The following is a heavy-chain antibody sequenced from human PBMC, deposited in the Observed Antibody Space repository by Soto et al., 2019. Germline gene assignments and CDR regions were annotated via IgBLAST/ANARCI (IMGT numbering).Heavy chain of an antibody. V-gene: IGHV3-23*01. J-gene: IGHJ4*02. CDR1: GFTFSIYS. CDR3: EYLNVI. CDR2: ISGSGGST. Sequence: GGSXRLSCASSGFTFSIYSMSWVRQAPGKGLEWVSAISGSGGSTYYADSVKGRLTISRDNSKNTLYLQMNSMRAEDTAVYYCEYLNVIWGQGTLVTVSS. D-gene: IGHD2-2*01.